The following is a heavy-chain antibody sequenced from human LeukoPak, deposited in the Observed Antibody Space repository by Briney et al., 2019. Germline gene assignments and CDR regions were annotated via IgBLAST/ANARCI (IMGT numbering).Heavy chain of an antibody. CDR3: ARARVSGYCSGGSCYYFDY. D-gene: IGHD2-15*01. Sequence: PGGSLRLSCAASGFTFSSYDMHWVRQATGRGLEWVSAIGTAGDTYYPGSVKGRFTISRENAKNSLYLQMNSLRAGDTAVYYCARARVSGYCSGGSCYYFDYWGQGTLVTVSS. V-gene: IGHV3-13*01. CDR2: IGTAGDT. CDR1: GFTFSSYD. J-gene: IGHJ4*02.